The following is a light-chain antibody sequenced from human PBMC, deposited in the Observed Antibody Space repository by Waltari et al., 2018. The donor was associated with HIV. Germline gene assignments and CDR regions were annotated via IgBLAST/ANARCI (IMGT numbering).Light chain of an antibody. J-gene: IGLJ3*02. CDR1: GSNIWAGYD. CDR3: QSYDSSLSSVL. Sequence: QSVLTPPPSVSGPPGPRVTISCTGGGSNIWAGYDVHWHQHLPASAPKLLIFGSTNRPFGVPDRFSGSKSDTSASLAITALQAEDEADYYCQSYDSSLSSVLFGGGTKLTVL. V-gene: IGLV1-40*01. CDR2: GST.